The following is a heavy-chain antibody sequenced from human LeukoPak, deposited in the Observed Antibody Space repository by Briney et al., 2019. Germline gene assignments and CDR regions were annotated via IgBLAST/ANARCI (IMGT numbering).Heavy chain of an antibody. CDR1: GGTFSNYA. Sequence: ASVKVSCKASGGTFSNYAINWVRQAPGQGLEWMGGITPIFGTANYAQRFQGRVTITADESTSTAYRELSSLRSEDTAVYYCARWAGYCSITNCYTAFDYWGQGTLVTVSS. J-gene: IGHJ4*02. CDR2: ITPIFGTA. V-gene: IGHV1-69*13. D-gene: IGHD2-2*02. CDR3: ARWAGYCSITNCYTAFDY.